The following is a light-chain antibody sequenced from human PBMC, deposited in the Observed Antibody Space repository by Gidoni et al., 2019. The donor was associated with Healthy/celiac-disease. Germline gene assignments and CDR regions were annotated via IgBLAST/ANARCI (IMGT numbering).Light chain of an antibody. CDR1: QSLLHSNGYNY. J-gene: IGKJ1*01. CDR2: LGS. V-gene: IGKV2-28*01. Sequence: SPLSLPVTPGEPASISCRSSQSLLHSNGYNYLDWYLQKPGQSPQLLIYLGSNRASGVPDRFSGSGSGTDFTLKISRVEAEDVGVYYCMQALQTPRTFGHXTKVEIK. CDR3: MQALQTPRT.